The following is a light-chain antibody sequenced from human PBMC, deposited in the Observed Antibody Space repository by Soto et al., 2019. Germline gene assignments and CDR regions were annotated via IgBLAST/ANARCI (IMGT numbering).Light chain of an antibody. J-gene: IGKJ2*01. V-gene: IGKV3-20*01. CDR3: QQYKKWPYT. CDR2: SGS. CDR1: QGVSSSY. Sequence: EIVLTQSPGTLSLSPGDRATLSCRASQGVSSSYLAWYQQRPGQAPRLLIYSGSSRATGIPERFSGSGSETDFTLTTTSLQAEDFAVYYCQQYKKWPYTFGQGTELEIK.